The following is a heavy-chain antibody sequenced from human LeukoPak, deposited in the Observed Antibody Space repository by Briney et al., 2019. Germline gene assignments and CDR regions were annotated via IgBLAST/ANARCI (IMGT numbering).Heavy chain of an antibody. J-gene: IGHJ4*02. D-gene: IGHD3-3*01. Sequence: PGGSLRLSCAASGFTFSTYAMSWVRQAPGKGLECVSTIGGAGGSTYYADSVKGRFTISRDDSNNALYLQMHSLRAEDTALYYCASGPPFLKYFEYWGQGTLVTVSS. CDR2: IGGAGGST. CDR3: ASGPPFLKYFEY. V-gene: IGHV3-23*01. CDR1: GFTFSTYA.